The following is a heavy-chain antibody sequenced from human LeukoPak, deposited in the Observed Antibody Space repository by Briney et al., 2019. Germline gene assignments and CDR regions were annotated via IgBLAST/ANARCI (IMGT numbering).Heavy chain of an antibody. V-gene: IGHV3-30*04. J-gene: IGHJ4*02. CDR2: ISYDGSNK. Sequence: PGRSLRLSCVASGFTFSSYAMHWVRQAPGKGLEWVAVISYDGSNKYYADSVKGRFTISRDNSKNTLYLQMNSLRAEDTAVYYCARGVEAGGSEIFDYWGQGTLVTVSS. CDR3: ARGVEAGGSEIFDY. D-gene: IGHD3-10*01. CDR1: GFTFSSYA.